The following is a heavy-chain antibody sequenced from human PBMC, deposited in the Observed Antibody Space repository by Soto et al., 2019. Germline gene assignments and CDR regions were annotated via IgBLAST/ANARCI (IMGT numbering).Heavy chain of an antibody. CDR3: ARLMTTVPLHFDY. CDR2: INHTGST. Sequence: SETLSLTWAVYGGSFSGYSWTWIRQPPGTGLEWIGEINHTGSTNYNPSLKSRVTISVDTSKNQFSLKLTSVTASDTAMYYCARLMTTVPLHFDYWGQGTLVTVSS. D-gene: IGHD4-17*01. V-gene: IGHV4-34*01. CDR1: GGSFSGYS. J-gene: IGHJ4*02.